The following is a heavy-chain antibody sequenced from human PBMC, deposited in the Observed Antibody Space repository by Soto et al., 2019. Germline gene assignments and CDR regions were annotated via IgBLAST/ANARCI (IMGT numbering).Heavy chain of an antibody. J-gene: IGHJ3*02. Sequence: EVQLVESGGGLVQPGGSLRLSCAVSGFTFSNYWMHWVRQAPGKGLVWVSTISPDGTIPDYTDSVKGRLDISRDNAKSTLLLQINSLRPEDTAVYYCARFRGHAFDIWGQGTMVTVSS. CDR2: ISPDGTIP. V-gene: IGHV3-74*01. CDR1: GFTFSNYW. D-gene: IGHD3-10*01. CDR3: ARFRGHAFDI.